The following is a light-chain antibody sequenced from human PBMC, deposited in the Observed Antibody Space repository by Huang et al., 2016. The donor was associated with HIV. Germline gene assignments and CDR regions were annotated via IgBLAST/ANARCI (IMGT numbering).Light chain of an antibody. CDR3: QQYNTYLYT. CDR2: MAS. J-gene: IGKJ2*01. CDR1: QIINTW. Sequence: DIQMTQSPSTLSASVGDRVTITCRANQIINTWLAWYQQKPGKAPNLLIYMASSLQIGVPSRFTGSGSGTEFTLTITSLQPDDLGTYYCQQYNTYLYTFGQGTKLEI. V-gene: IGKV1-5*03.